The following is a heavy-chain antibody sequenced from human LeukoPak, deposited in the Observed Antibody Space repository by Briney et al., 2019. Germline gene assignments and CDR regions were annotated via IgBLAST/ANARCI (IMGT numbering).Heavy chain of an antibody. Sequence: GGSLRLSCAASGFTFSSYSMHWVRQAPGKGLEWVAVISFDGSNKYYADSVKGRFTISRDNSVSTLYLHMNILSVEDTAVYFCARGGGYDFWSGYFPDDGFDIWGQGTMVTGSS. CDR1: GFTFSSYS. J-gene: IGHJ3*02. V-gene: IGHV3-30*04. D-gene: IGHD3-3*01. CDR2: ISFDGSNK. CDR3: ARGGGYDFWSGYFPDDGFDI.